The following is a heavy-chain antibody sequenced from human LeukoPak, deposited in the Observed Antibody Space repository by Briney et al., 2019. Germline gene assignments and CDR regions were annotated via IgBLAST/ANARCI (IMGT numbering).Heavy chain of an antibody. CDR3: ARGRDAYKVGY. Sequence: TSQTLSLTCTVSGGSLSSFDSSWSWIRQHPGKGLEWIGCVYYSGSTYFNPSLKSRVTISVNTSKNQFSLNLSSVTAADTAVYYCARGRDAYKVGYWGQGTLVTVSS. J-gene: IGHJ4*02. V-gene: IGHV4-31*03. CDR2: VYYSGST. CDR1: GGSLSSFDSS. D-gene: IGHD5-24*01.